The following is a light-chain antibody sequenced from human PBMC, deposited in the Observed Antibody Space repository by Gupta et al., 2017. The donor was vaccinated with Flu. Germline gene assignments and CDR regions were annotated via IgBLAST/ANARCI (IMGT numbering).Light chain of an antibody. V-gene: IGLV1-47*01. CDR2: WNV. J-gene: IGLJ2*01. CDR1: RSNMGSKD. Sequence: RATISCSGGRSNMGSKDGVWYHKHPATAPKVLIFWNVQRPSGGPNRCSGSKSGTAASLAISGRRSEDEAVYYCAAWDSNLRARLFGGGTKLTVL. CDR3: AAWDSNLRARL.